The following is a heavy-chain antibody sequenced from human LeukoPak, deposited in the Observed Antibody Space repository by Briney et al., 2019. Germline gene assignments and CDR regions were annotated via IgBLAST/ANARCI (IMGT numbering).Heavy chain of an antibody. CDR2: ISGSGGST. J-gene: IGHJ5*02. D-gene: IGHD6-19*01. V-gene: IGHV3-23*01. CDR3: AKGSSSGWYNWFDP. CDR1: GFTFNNYA. Sequence: PGGSLRLSCAASGFTFNNYAMSWVRQAPGKGLEWVSSISGSGGSTYYADSVKGRFTISRDNSENTLYLQMNSLRAEDTAVYCCAKGSSSGWYNWFDPWGQGTLVTVSS.